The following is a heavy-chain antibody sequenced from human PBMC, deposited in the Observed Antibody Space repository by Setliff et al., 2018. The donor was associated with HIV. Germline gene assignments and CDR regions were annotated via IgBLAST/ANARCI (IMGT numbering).Heavy chain of an antibody. D-gene: IGHD2-15*01. CDR1: GGSMSSYF. CDR2: IYNSGGT. V-gene: IGHV4-59*01. Sequence: PSETLSLTCTVSGGSMSSYFWSWIRQSPGKGLEWIGYIYNSGGTNYNPSLKSRVTISLDTSKNQFSLSLTSVTAADTAVYYCARVDCSGGSCYSPAYWGQGTLVTVSS. J-gene: IGHJ4*02. CDR3: ARVDCSGGSCYSPAY.